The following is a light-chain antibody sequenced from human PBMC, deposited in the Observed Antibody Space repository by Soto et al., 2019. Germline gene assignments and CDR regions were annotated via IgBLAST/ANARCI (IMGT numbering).Light chain of an antibody. V-gene: IGKV3-20*01. CDR2: GAS. CDR3: QHAGT. CDR1: QSVSSSY. Sequence: EIVLTQSPGTLSLSPGERATLSCRASQSVSSSYLAWYQQKPGQAPRLLIYGASSRATGIPDRFSGSGSGPDFTLTISRLEPEDFAVYYCQHAGTFGQGTKVDIK. J-gene: IGKJ1*01.